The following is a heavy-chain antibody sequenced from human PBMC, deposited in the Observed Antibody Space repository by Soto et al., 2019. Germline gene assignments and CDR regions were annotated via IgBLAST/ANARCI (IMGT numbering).Heavy chain of an antibody. CDR2: IYYSGST. V-gene: IGHV4-59*01. D-gene: IGHD3-3*01. J-gene: IGHJ4*02. CDR1: GGSISSYY. Sequence: SETLSLPCTVSGGSISSYYWSWIRQPPGKGLEWIGYIYYSGSTNYNPSLKSRVTISVDTSKNQFSLKLSSVTAADTAVYYCASSEGLRFLEWSPPDHYFDYWGQGTLVTVSS. CDR3: ASSEGLRFLEWSPPDHYFDY.